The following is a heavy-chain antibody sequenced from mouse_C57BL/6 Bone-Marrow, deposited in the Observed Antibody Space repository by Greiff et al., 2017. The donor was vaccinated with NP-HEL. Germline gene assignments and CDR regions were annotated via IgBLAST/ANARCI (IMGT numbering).Heavy chain of an antibody. V-gene: IGHV1-80*01. J-gene: IGHJ1*03. D-gene: IGHD2-3*01. CDR1: GYAFSSYW. Sequence: VQLQQSGAELVKPGASVKISCKASGYAFSSYWMNWVKQRPGKGLEWIGQIYPGDGDTNYNGKFKGKATLTADKSSRTAYMQLSSLTSEDSAVYFCARDGYYWYFDVWGTGTTVTVSS. CDR3: ARDGYYWYFDV. CDR2: IYPGDGDT.